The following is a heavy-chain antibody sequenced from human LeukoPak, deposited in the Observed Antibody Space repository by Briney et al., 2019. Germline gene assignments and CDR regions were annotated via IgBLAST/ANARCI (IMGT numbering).Heavy chain of an antibody. CDR3: ARLGYCSSTSCYYGMDV. CDR1: GGSISSYY. J-gene: IGHJ6*02. V-gene: IGHV4-59*01. D-gene: IGHD2-2*01. Sequence: SETLSLTCTVSGGSISSYYWSWIRQPPGKGLEWIGYIYYSGSTNYNPSLKSRVTISVDTSKSQFSLKLSSVTAADTAVYYCARLGYCSSTSCYYGMDVWGQGTTVTVSS. CDR2: IYYSGST.